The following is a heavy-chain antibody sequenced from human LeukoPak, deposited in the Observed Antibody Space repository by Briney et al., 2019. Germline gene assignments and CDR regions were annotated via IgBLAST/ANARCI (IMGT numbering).Heavy chain of an antibody. CDR3: ARGIRYSSGWFYYYYGMDV. J-gene: IGHJ6*02. Sequence: KPSETLSLTCTVSGGSISSYYWSWIRQPPGKGLEWIGEINHSGSTNYNPSLKSRVTISVDTSKNQFSLKLSSVTAADTAVYYCARGIRYSSGWFYYYYGMDVWGQGTTVTVSS. V-gene: IGHV4-34*01. CDR2: INHSGST. CDR1: GGSISSYY. D-gene: IGHD6-19*01.